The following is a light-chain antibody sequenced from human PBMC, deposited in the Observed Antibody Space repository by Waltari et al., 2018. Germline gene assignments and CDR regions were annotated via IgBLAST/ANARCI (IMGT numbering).Light chain of an antibody. CDR1: FTTFGARYY. V-gene: IGLV1-40*01. CDR2: GNS. CDR3: QSYDSSLSGDVV. J-gene: IGLJ2*01. Sequence: QSVLTHPPSVSVAPGQSVTFSCTGSFTTFGARYYSHLHQQLLGTAPKLLIYGNSNRPAGVPDRFAGSKSGTSASLAITGLQAEDEADYYCQSYDSSLSGDVVFGGGTKLTVL.